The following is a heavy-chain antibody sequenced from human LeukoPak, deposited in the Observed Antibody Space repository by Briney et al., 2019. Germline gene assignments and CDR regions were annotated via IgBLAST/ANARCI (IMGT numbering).Heavy chain of an antibody. J-gene: IGHJ4*02. CDR2: IYHSGST. D-gene: IGHD3-16*02. Sequence: SETLSLTCTVSGYSISSGYYWGWIRQPPGKGLEWIGSIYHSGSTYYNPSLKSRVTISVDTSKNQFSLKLSSVTAADTAVYYCARDHPLYYDYVWGSYRGFDYWGQGTLVTVSS. CDR3: ARDHPLYYDYVWGSYRGFDY. CDR1: GYSISSGYY. V-gene: IGHV4-38-2*02.